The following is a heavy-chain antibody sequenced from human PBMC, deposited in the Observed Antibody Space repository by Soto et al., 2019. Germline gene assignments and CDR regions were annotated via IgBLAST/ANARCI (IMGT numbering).Heavy chain of an antibody. CDR2: IYYSGST. D-gene: IGHD5-18*01. CDR3: ARGGYSYGYYYYYYYMDV. Sequence: QVQLQESGPGLVKPSETLSLTCTVSGGSISSYYWSWIRQPPGKGLEWIGYIYYSGSTNYNPSLKSRVTISVDTSKNPFSLKLSSVTAADTAVYYCARGGYSYGYYYYYYYMDVWGKGTTVTVSS. CDR1: GGSISSYY. J-gene: IGHJ6*03. V-gene: IGHV4-59*01.